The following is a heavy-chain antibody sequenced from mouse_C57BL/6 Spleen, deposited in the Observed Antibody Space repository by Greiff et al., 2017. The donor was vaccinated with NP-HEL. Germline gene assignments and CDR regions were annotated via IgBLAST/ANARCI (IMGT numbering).Heavy chain of an antibody. J-gene: IGHJ2*01. D-gene: IGHD1-1*01. Sequence: VQLQQPGAELVKPGASVKLSCKASGYTFTSYWMHWVKQRPGQGLEWIGMIHPNSGSTNYNEKFKSKATLTVDKSSSTAYMQLSSLTSEDSAVYYCARDWIADYYGSSKGYWGQGTTLTVSS. CDR1: GYTFTSYW. CDR3: ARDWIADYYGSSKGY. CDR2: IHPNSGST. V-gene: IGHV1-64*01.